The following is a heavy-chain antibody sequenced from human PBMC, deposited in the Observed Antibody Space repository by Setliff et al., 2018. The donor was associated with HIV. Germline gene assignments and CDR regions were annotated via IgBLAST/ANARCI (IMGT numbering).Heavy chain of an antibody. V-gene: IGHV3-30*02. CDR3: AREAPGFLTGYFDF. CDR1: GFTFSLYG. CDR2: IASDVSKT. Sequence: GGSLRLSCVVSGFTFSLYGMHWVRQAPGKGLEWVTFIASDVSKTHIADSVKGRFTISRDNSKNMLYLQMSSLRVEDTAVYYCAREAPGFLTGYFDFWGQGTLVTVSS. D-gene: IGHD3-9*01. J-gene: IGHJ4*02.